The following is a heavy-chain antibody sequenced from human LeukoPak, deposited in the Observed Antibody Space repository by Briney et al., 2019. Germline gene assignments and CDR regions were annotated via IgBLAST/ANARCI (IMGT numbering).Heavy chain of an antibody. Sequence: SETLSLTCAAYGGSFSGYYWSWIRQPPGKGLEWIGEINHSGSTNYNPSLKSRVTISVDTSKNQFSLKLSSVTAADTAVYYCARGRSCSGNICYQITLDYWGQGTLATVSS. CDR3: ARGRSCSGNICYQITLDY. D-gene: IGHD2-15*01. J-gene: IGHJ4*02. CDR1: GGSFSGYY. CDR2: INHSGST. V-gene: IGHV4-34*01.